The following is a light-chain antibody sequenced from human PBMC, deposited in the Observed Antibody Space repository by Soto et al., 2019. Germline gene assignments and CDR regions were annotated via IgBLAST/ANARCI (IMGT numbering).Light chain of an antibody. CDR2: EVT. CDR1: SSDVGGYNF. Sequence: QSVLTQTASVSGSPGQSITISCTGTSSDVGGYNFVSWYQQHPGKAPKLIIHEVTNRPSGVSGRFSGSKSGNTAFLTISGLQAEDEAVYYCCSQSSSITWMFGGGTQLTVL. CDR3: CSQSSSITWM. V-gene: IGLV2-14*03. J-gene: IGLJ3*02.